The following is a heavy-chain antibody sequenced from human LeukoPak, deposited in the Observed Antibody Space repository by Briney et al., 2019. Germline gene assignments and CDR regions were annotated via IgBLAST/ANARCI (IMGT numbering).Heavy chain of an antibody. V-gene: IGHV3-23*01. Sequence: GGSLRLSCAASGFTFSSYAMSWVRQAPGKGLEWVSAISGSGGSTYYADSVKGRFTISRDNAKNSLYLQMNSLRAEDTAVYYCARDPGTIVVVPAAAAYDYWGQGTLVTVSS. J-gene: IGHJ4*02. D-gene: IGHD2-2*01. CDR3: ARDPGTIVVVPAAAAYDY. CDR2: ISGSGGST. CDR1: GFTFSSYA.